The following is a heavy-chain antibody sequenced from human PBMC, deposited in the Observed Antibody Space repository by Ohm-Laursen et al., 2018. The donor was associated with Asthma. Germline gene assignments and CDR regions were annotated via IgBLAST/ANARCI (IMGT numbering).Heavy chain of an antibody. J-gene: IGHJ1*01. V-gene: IGHV3-9*01. CDR3: ARIGPEWELPGRECPLDH. CDR1: GFTFADYA. CDR2: ISGNIGCI. Sequence: SLRLSCTSSGFTFADYAMHWFRQAPGKVLEWVSGISGNIGCIGYADSVKGRFTTSRDNAKNSVNLQMNILRAEDTALYYCARIGPEWELPGRECPLDHWGQGTQVTVPS. D-gene: IGHD1-26*01.